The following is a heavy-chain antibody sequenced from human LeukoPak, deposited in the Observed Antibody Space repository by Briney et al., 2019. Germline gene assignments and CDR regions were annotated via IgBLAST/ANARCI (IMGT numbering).Heavy chain of an antibody. J-gene: IGHJ5*02. CDR3: ARDPYLAYCSGGSCYGGLDP. CDR1: GFTFSSYA. Sequence: PGRSLRLSCAASGFTFSSYAMHWVSQARGKGLEWVAVISYDGSNKYYADSVKGRFTISRDNSKNTLYLQMNSLRAEDTAVYYCARDPYLAYCSGGSCYGGLDPWGQGSLVTVSS. CDR2: ISYDGSNK. V-gene: IGHV3-30*04. D-gene: IGHD2-15*01.